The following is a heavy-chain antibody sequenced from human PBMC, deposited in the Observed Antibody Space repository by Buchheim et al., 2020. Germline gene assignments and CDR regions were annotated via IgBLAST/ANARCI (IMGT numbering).Heavy chain of an antibody. CDR3: ARDRYYYDSSGYYGVDY. CDR2: IWYDGSNK. Sequence: QVQLVESGGGVVQPGRSLRLSCAASGFTFSSYGMHWVRQAPGKGLEWVAVIWYDGSNKYYADSVKGRFTISRDNSKNTLYLQMNSLRAEDTAVYYCARDRYYYDSSGYYGVDYWGQGTL. J-gene: IGHJ4*02. D-gene: IGHD3-22*01. CDR1: GFTFSSYG. V-gene: IGHV3-33*01.